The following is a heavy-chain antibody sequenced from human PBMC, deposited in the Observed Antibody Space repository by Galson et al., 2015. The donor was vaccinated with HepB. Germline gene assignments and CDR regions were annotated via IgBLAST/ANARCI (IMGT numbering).Heavy chain of an antibody. J-gene: IGHJ4*02. Sequence: SETLSLTCTVPGGSISSYYWSWIRQPPGKGLEWIGYIYYSGSTNYNPSLKSRVTISVDTSKNQFSLKLSSVTAADTAVYYCARGQEGLWSTPADYWGQGTLVTVSS. D-gene: IGHD4/OR15-4a*01. V-gene: IGHV4-59*01. CDR1: GGSISSYY. CDR3: ARGQEGLWSTPADY. CDR2: IYYSGST.